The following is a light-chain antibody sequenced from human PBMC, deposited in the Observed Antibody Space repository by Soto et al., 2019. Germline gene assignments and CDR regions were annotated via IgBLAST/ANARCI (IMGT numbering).Light chain of an antibody. Sequence: QSVLTQPPSVSGAPGQRVTISCTGSSSNIGAGYDVHWYQQLPGTAPKLLIYGNNNRPSGVPDRFSGSKSGTSASLAITGLQAEDEADYYCQSYDSSLSGWVFGGGTKPDRP. V-gene: IGLV1-40*01. J-gene: IGLJ3*02. CDR3: QSYDSSLSGWV. CDR1: SSNIGAGYD. CDR2: GNN.